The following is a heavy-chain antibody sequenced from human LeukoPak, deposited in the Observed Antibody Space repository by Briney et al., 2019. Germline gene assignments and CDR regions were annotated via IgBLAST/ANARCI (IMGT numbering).Heavy chain of an antibody. CDR3: ARDPHDYSIIYFDY. V-gene: IGHV4-38-2*02. D-gene: IGHD4-11*01. CDR1: SYSISSGYY. Sequence: PSETLSLTCTVSSYSISSGYYWGWIRQPPGKGLEWIGSIFRSGSTYYNPSLKSRLTISVDTSKNQFSLNLNSVTAADTAIYYCARDPHDYSIIYFDYWGQGILVTVPS. J-gene: IGHJ4*02. CDR2: IFRSGST.